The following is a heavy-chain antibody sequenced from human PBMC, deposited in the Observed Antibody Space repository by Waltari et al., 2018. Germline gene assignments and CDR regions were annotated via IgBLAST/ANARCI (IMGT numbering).Heavy chain of an antibody. CDR1: GGSISNNRHY. CDR3: ATYIGASVGTAAFDV. J-gene: IGHJ3*01. Sequence: QLQLQESGPGLVKPSETLSLTCSVSGGSISNNRHYWGWIRQPPGQGLEWIATVSYSGAPYTSPSVMSRVTISRDTSKNQLSLTLGSVTAADTAMYYCATYIGASVGTAAFDVWGQGTMVTVSS. CDR2: VSYSGAP. D-gene: IGHD5-12*01. V-gene: IGHV4-39*01.